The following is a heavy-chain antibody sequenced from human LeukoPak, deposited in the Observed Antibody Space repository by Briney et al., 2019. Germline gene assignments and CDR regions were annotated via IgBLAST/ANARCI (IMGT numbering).Heavy chain of an antibody. CDR3: ASESGTSGYSGYGPSYGSLAFDY. V-gene: IGHV1-69*06. CDR2: IIPIFGP. Sequence: GASVKVSCKASGGTFSTFPISWVRQAPGQGLEWIGGIIPIFGPNYAQKFQGRVTITADKSTSTAYMELSSLRSEDTAVYYCASESGTSGYSGYGPSYGSLAFDYWGQGTLVTVSS. CDR1: GGTFSTFP. D-gene: IGHD5-12*01. J-gene: IGHJ4*02.